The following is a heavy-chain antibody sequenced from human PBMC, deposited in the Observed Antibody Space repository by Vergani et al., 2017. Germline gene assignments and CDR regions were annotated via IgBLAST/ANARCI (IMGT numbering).Heavy chain of an antibody. J-gene: IGHJ4*02. CDR2: VEDSGYF. CDR3: ARENYYDSSGYEGY. D-gene: IGHD3-22*01. Sequence: QVQLQESGPGLVRPSETLSLTCTVSGGSLSGYYWNWIRQTPGEGLEWIGYVEDSGYFNYNPSLKTRVSMSSDTSNNQFSLMLSSVTVADTAVYYCARENYYDSSGYEGYWGQGTLVTVSS. V-gene: IGHV4-59*01. CDR1: GGSLSGYY.